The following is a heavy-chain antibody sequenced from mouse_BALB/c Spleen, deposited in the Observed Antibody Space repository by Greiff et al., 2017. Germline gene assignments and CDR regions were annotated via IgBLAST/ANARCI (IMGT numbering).Heavy chain of an antibody. CDR2: ISSGGSYT. CDR1: GFTFSSYT. CDR3: TRDRDYYGSSHAMDY. V-gene: IGHV5-6-4*01. Sequence: EVKLEESGGGLVKPGGSLKLSCAASGFTFSSYTMSWVRQTPEKRLEWVATISSGGSYTYYPDSVKGRFTISRDNAKNTLYLQMSSLKSEDTAMYYCTRDRDYYGSSHAMDYWGQGTSVTVSS. J-gene: IGHJ4*01. D-gene: IGHD1-1*01.